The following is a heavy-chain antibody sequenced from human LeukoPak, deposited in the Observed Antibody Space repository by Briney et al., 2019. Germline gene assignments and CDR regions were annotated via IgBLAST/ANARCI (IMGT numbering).Heavy chain of an antibody. V-gene: IGHV1-8*03. CDR1: GYTFTSYG. CDR2: MDPNSGNA. D-gene: IGHD2-15*01. J-gene: IGHJ6*03. CDR3: ARELSRYMDV. Sequence: ASVKVSCKASGYTFTSYGISWVRQATGHGLEWMGWMDPNSGNAGYAQKFLGRLTLTRNTSIETAYMELSSLGSEDTAVYFCARELSRYMDVWGKGTTVTVSS.